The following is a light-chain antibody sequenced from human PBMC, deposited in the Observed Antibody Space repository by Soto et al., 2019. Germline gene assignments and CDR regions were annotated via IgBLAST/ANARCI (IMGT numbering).Light chain of an antibody. J-gene: IGKJ1*01. CDR2: GAS. CDR3: QQYGASPRT. Sequence: EIVLTQSPGTLSLSPGEGATLSCRASQSVSSSYLAWYQHKPGQAPRLLIYGASSRATGIPDRFSGSGTGTDFTLTISRLEPEDFAVYYCQQYGASPRTFGQGTKVDNK. V-gene: IGKV3-20*01. CDR1: QSVSSSY.